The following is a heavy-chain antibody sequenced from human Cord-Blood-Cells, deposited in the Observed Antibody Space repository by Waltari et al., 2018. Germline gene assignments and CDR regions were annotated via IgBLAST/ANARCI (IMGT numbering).Heavy chain of an antibody. D-gene: IGHD6-13*01. CDR2: IGTAGDT. Sequence: QVGSLRLSCAASGLTFSSYDMPWVRQATGKGLEWVSAIGTAGDTYYPGSVKGRFTISRENAKNSLYLQMNSLRAGDTAVYYCARVRYSSSWYFDYWGQGTLVTVSS. V-gene: IGHV3-13*01. CDR1: GLTFSSYD. J-gene: IGHJ4*02. CDR3: ARVRYSSSWYFDY.